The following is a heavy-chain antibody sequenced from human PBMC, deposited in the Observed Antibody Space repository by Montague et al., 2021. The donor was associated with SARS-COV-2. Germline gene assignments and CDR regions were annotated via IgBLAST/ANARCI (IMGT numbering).Heavy chain of an antibody. CDR3: ARGSRQWLVRPPHYYYFDY. CDR1: GGSFSGYY. D-gene: IGHD6-19*01. V-gene: IGHV4-34*01. CDR2: INHSGST. Sequence: SETLSLTCAVYGGSFSGYYWSWIRQTPGKGLEWLGEINHSGSTNYNPSLKSRVTISVDTSKNQFSLKLSSVTAADTAVYYCARGSRQWLVRPPHYYYFDYWGQGTLVTVSS. J-gene: IGHJ4*02.